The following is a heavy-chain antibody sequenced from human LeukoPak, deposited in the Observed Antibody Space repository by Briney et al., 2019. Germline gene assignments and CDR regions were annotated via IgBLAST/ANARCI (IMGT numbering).Heavy chain of an antibody. J-gene: IGHJ5*01. CDR2: ISWEGGST. CDR3: AKDGVVAALGDNWFDS. V-gene: IGHV3-43D*03. CDR1: GFTFDDYA. Sequence: PGGSLRLSCEASGFTFDDYAMHWVRQAPGKGLEWVSLISWEGGSTYYADSVKGRFTISRDNSKNSLFLQMNSLRAEDTALYYCAKDGVVAALGDNWFDSWGQGTLVTVSS. D-gene: IGHD2-15*01.